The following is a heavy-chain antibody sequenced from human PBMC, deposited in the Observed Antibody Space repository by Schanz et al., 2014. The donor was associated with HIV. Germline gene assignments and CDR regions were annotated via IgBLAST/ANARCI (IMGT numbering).Heavy chain of an antibody. Sequence: QVQLVQSGTEVAQPGASVKVSCKASGYTFSRSAIIWVRRAPGQGLEWMGWISGENGETNYAQNFQGRVTMTTDTSASTTYMELTSLRSDDTAMYYCARDLNRWRDGSEKWFDTWGQGTLVTVSS. CDR1: GYTFSRSA. V-gene: IGHV1-18*01. CDR2: ISGENGET. CDR3: ARDLNRWRDGSEKWFDT. J-gene: IGHJ5*02. D-gene: IGHD2-15*01.